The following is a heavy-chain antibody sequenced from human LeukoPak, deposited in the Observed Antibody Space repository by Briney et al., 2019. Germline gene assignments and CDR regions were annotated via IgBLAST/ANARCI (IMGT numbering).Heavy chain of an antibody. CDR2: IYSGGST. J-gene: IGHJ4*02. CDR1: GFTVSSNY. Sequence: GGSLRLSCAASGFTVSSNYMSWVRQAPGKGLEWVSVIYSGGSTYYADSVKGRFTISRDNSKNTLYLQMNSLSAEDTAVYYCARSPPFRQQLVPPTYYFDYWGQGTLVTVSS. D-gene: IGHD6-13*01. CDR3: ARSPPFRQQLVPPTYYFDY. V-gene: IGHV3-66*01.